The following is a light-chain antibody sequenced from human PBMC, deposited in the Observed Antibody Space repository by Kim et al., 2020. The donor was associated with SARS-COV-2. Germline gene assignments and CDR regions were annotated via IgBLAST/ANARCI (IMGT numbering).Light chain of an antibody. Sequence: SPEERATLSCRASQRVSSCLVWYQQKPAQAPSRLIYDASTRATGSPPRCSGGGSGTNFSLTTSSIEPADYSVYYCHQRTNSPPITFGQGTRLDIK. CDR3: HQRTNSPPIT. J-gene: IGKJ5*01. CDR2: DAS. V-gene: IGKV3-11*01. CDR1: QRVSSC.